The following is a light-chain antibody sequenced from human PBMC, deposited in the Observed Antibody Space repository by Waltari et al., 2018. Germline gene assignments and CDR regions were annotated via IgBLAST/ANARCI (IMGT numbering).Light chain of an antibody. Sequence: DIQMTLSPSSLSASVGHRLTITCRASQSVSNYLNWYQQKPGKPPKLLIFGSSSLQSAVPSRFSGSGSGTDVTLTISRLQPEDVATYYCQQTYSVLYTFGHGTKLQI. V-gene: IGKV1-39*01. CDR2: GSS. J-gene: IGKJ2*01. CDR3: QQTYSVLYT. CDR1: QSVSNY.